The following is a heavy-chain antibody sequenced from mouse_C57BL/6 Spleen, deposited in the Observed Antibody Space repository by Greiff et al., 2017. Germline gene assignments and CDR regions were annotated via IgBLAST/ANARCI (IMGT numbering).Heavy chain of an antibody. Sequence: QVQLQQPGAELVMPGASVKLSCKASGYTFTSYWMHWGKQRPGQGLEWIGEIDPSDSYTNYNQKFKGKSTLTVDKSSSTAYMQLSSLTSEDSAVYYCASYYYGSLYYFDYWGQGTTLTVSS. CDR1: GYTFTSYW. V-gene: IGHV1-69*01. CDR3: ASYYYGSLYYFDY. D-gene: IGHD1-1*01. CDR2: IDPSDSYT. J-gene: IGHJ2*01.